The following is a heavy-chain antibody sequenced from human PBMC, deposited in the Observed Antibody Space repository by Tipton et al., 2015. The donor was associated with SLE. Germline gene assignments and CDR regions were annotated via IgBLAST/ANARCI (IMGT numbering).Heavy chain of an antibody. D-gene: IGHD3-10*01. CDR2: IYYSGST. CDR3: AQQAGLYNWFDP. V-gene: IGHV4-59*11. Sequence: TLSLTCTVSGGSISSHYWSWIRQPPGKGLEWIGYIYYSGSTNYNPSLKSRVTISVDTSKNQFSLKLSSVTAADTAVYYCAQQAGLYNWFDPWGQGTLVTVSS. CDR1: GGSISSHY. J-gene: IGHJ5*02.